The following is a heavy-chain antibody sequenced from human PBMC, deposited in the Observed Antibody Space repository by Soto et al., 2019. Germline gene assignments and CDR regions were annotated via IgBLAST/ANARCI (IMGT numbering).Heavy chain of an antibody. CDR3: ARVAVAAGPIDY. CDR2: IYYSGST. V-gene: IGHV4-59*01. CDR1: GGSISSYY. Sequence: AGTLSLTFTVSGGSISSYYWSWIRQPPGKGLEWIGYIYYSGSTNYNPSLKSRVTISVDTSKNQFSLKLSSVTAADTAVYYCARVAVAAGPIDYWGQGTLVTVSS. D-gene: IGHD6-6*01. J-gene: IGHJ4*02.